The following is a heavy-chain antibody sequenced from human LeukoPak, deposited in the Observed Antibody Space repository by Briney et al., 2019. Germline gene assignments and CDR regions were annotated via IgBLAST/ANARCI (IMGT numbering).Heavy chain of an antibody. CDR2: INDDGSTT. J-gene: IGHJ2*01. CDR3: VRDHGPNAHWYFDL. CDR1: GFTFSNYW. V-gene: IGHV3-74*01. Sequence: GGSLRLSCAASGFTFSNYWMQWVRQAPGKGLVWVSRINDDGSTTSYADSVKGRFTISRDNAKNTLYLQMNSLRAEDTAVYYCVRDHGPNAHWYFDLWGRGTLVAVSP. D-gene: IGHD5-24*01.